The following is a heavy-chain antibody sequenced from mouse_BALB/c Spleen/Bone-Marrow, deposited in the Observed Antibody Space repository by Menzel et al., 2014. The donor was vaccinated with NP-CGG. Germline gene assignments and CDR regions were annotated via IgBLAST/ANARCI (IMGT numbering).Heavy chain of an antibody. V-gene: IGHV1S137*01. D-gene: IGHD2-3*01. Sequence: QVQLQQSGAELVRPGVSVKISCKGSGYTFTDYAIHWVKQSHAKSLEWIGLINTYYGDATYNLKYKGKATMTVDKSSSTAYMELARLTSEDSAIYYCVSGYDAYYGGFAYWGQGTLVTVSA. J-gene: IGHJ3*01. CDR3: VSGYDAYYGGFAY. CDR2: INTYYGDA. CDR1: GYTFTDYA.